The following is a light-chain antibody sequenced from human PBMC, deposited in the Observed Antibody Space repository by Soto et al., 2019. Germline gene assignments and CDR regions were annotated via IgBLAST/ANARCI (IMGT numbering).Light chain of an antibody. J-gene: IGKJ1*01. Sequence: AIQMTQSPSSLSASVGDRVTITCRASQDIGSELGWYQQRPGKAPKALIYGASNLQGGVPSRFSGSGFGTDFTLTSSSLQPGDFATYYCLQDRNYPRTFGQGTNVESK. V-gene: IGKV1-6*01. CDR2: GAS. CDR1: QDIGSE. CDR3: LQDRNYPRT.